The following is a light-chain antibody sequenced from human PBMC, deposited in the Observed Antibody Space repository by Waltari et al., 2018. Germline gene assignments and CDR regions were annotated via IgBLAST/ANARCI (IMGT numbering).Light chain of an antibody. CDR1: QSVSSN. CDR2: GAS. V-gene: IGKV3-15*01. Sequence: EIVMTQSPATLSVSPGERATLSCRASQSVSSNLALYQQKPGQAPRLLIYGASTRATGTPARFSGSGSGTEFTLTISSLQSEDFAVYYCQQYNNWPLTFGQGTRLEIK. J-gene: IGKJ5*01. CDR3: QQYNNWPLT.